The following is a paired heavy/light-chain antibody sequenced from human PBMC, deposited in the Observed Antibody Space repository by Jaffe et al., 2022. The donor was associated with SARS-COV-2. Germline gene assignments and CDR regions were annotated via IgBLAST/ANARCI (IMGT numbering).Light chain of an antibody. CDR3: ASWDDRLSSLI. CDR2: RTN. V-gene: IGLV1-47*01. CDR1: SSNIGSNY. Sequence: QSVLTQAPSASGTPGQRVTISCSGGSSNIGSNYVHWYQRLPGTAPKVLIYRTNDRPSGVPDRFSGSKSGTSASLAISGLRSEDEGDYYCASWDDRLSSLIFGGGTKLTVL. J-gene: IGLJ2*01.
Heavy chain of an antibody. CDR2: IWSDGSHK. CDR3: ARDALDYNFWSAHKGGLDV. D-gene: IGHD3-3*01. Sequence: QVQLVESGGGVVQPGRSLRLSCVASGFTFSPYGMHWVRQAPGKGLEWVAVIWSDGSHKYYADSVKGRFTISRDSSRSTLYLQMNSLRADDTAVYYCARDALDYNFWSAHKGGLDVWGQGTTVTVSS. J-gene: IGHJ6*02. CDR1: GFTFSPYG. V-gene: IGHV3-33*01.